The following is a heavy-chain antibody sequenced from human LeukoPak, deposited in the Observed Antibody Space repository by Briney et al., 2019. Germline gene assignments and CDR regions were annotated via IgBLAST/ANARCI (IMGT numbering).Heavy chain of an antibody. J-gene: IGHJ3*02. CDR1: GFTFSSYW. Sequence: GGSLRLSCAASGFTFSSYWMHWVRQAPGKGLVWVSRINSDGSSTSYADSVKGRFTISRDNAKNTLYLQMNSLRAEDTAVYYCTRDTLYCSGGYCYHDIWGQGTMVTVSS. CDR2: INSDGSST. D-gene: IGHD2-15*01. CDR3: TRDTLYCSGGYCYHDI. V-gene: IGHV3-74*01.